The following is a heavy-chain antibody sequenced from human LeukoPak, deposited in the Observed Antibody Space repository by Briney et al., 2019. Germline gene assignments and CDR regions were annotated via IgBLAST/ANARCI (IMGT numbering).Heavy chain of an antibody. CDR3: ARDHGGNTEPPIR. J-gene: IGHJ4*02. V-gene: IGHV3-30-3*01. CDR1: GFTFGSYA. Sequence: GGSLRLSCAASGFTFGSYAMHWVRQAPGKGLEWVAVISYDGSNKYYADSVKGRFTISRDNSKNTLYLQMNSLRAEDTAVYYCARDHGGNTEPPIRWGQGTLVTVSS. D-gene: IGHD4-23*01. CDR2: ISYDGSNK.